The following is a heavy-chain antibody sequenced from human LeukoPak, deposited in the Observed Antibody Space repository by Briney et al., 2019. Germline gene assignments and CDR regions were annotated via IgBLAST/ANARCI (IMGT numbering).Heavy chain of an antibody. V-gene: IGHV3-21*04. J-gene: IGHJ4*02. CDR2: ISSSGSYI. CDR3: ARDQYDTWSRRGNFDS. D-gene: IGHD3/OR15-3a*01. CDR1: GFTFSSYA. Sequence: GGSLRLSCAASGFTFSSYAIQWVRQAPGKGLEWVSSISSSGSYIYYADSVKGRFTISRDNTKNSLYLQMNSLRAEDTAVFYCARDQYDTWSRRGNFDSWGQGTLVIVSS.